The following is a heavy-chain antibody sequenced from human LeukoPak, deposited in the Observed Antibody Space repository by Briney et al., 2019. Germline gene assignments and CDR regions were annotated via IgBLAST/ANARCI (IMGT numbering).Heavy chain of an antibody. J-gene: IGHJ4*02. CDR3: ATLFRHYYDSSAQGY. CDR2: FYPEDGET. D-gene: IGHD3-22*01. CDR1: GYTLTELS. V-gene: IGHV1-24*01. Sequence: ASVKVSCKVSGYTLTELSMHWVRQAPGKGLEWMGGFYPEDGETIYAQKFQGRVTMTEDTSTDTAYMELSSLRSEDTAVYYCATLFRHYYDSSAQGYWGQGTLVTVSS.